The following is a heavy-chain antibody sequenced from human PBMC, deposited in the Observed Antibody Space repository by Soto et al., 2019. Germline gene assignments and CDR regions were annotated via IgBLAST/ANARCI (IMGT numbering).Heavy chain of an antibody. CDR1: TFTFTSSA. CDR2: IVVGSGNT. CDR3: ATPARDFYGPFYQHSGLDV. Sequence: QMQLVQSGPEVKKPGTSVKVSCKASTFTFTSSAVQWVRQARGQRLEWIGWIVVGSGNTKYAQNFQERVTITRDMSSGTAYLELSSLRSEDTAVYYCATPARDFYGPFYQHSGLDVWGQGTRLTVSS. J-gene: IGHJ6*02. D-gene: IGHD3-16*01. V-gene: IGHV1-58*01.